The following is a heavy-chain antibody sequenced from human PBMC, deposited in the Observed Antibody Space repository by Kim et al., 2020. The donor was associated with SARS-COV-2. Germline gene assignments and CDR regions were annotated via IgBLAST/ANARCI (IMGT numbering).Heavy chain of an antibody. CDR3: ALLLWFGEDDAFDI. V-gene: IGHV3-23*01. D-gene: IGHD3-10*01. Sequence: ADSVKGRFTISRDNSKNTLYLQMNSLRAEDTAVYYCALLLWFGEDDAFDIWGQGTMVTVSS. J-gene: IGHJ3*02.